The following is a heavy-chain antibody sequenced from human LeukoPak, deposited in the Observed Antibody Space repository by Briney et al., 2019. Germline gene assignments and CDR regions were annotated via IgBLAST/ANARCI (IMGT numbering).Heavy chain of an antibody. CDR1: GFTFSSYH. CDR3: ARVAEAAAFDY. CDR2: IGSSGSYI. V-gene: IGHV3-21*01. J-gene: IGHJ4*02. Sequence: PGGSLRLSCEVSGFTFSSYHMNWVRQAPGKGLGWVSSIGSSGSYIYYADSLTGRFTISRDNAKNSLYLQMNSLRADDTAVYYCARVAEAAAFDYWGQGTMVTVS. D-gene: IGHD6-13*01.